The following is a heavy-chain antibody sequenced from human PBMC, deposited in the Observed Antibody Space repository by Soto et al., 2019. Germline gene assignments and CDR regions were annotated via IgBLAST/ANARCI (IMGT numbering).Heavy chain of an antibody. Sequence: GESLKISWKGSGYSSVSYCSCWVRQMPGKGLEWMVIIYPGDSATRYSPSFQGQVTTSADKSITTVYLQWSSLKASDTAMYYCARTDGYEIEYWGQGTLVTVSS. D-gene: IGHD5-12*01. V-gene: IGHV5-51*01. CDR1: GYSSVSYC. CDR3: ARTDGYEIEY. J-gene: IGHJ4*02. CDR2: IYPGDSAT.